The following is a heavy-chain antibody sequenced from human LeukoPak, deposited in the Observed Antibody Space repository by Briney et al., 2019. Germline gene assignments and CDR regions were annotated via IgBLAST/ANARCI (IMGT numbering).Heavy chain of an antibody. CDR1: GGSFNTYY. CDR3: ARDQGIRPETNWFDP. CDR2: IYYSGST. J-gene: IGHJ5*02. V-gene: IGHV4-59*12. Sequence: PSEALSLTCTVSGGSFNTYYWSWIRQPPGKGLEWLGYIYYSGSTNYNPSLKSRVTISVDTSKNQFSLKLSSVTAADTAVYYCARDQGIRPETNWFDPWGQGTLVTVSS. D-gene: IGHD3-10*01.